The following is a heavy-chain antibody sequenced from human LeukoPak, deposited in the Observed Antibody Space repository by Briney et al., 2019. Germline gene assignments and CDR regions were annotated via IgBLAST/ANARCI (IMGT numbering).Heavy chain of an antibody. CDR2: MNPNSGNT. CDR3: ASRSGTGRSPYYFVL. D-gene: IGHD3-3*01. V-gene: IGHV1-8*01. J-gene: IGHJ4*02. Sequence: ASVKVSCKASGYTFTSYDINWVRQATGQGLEWMGWMNPNSGNTDYAQKFQGRVTMTRNTTKSTPYMELSGLRSEDTAVYYCASRSGTGRSPYYFVLWGEGTVVSV. CDR1: GYTFTSYD.